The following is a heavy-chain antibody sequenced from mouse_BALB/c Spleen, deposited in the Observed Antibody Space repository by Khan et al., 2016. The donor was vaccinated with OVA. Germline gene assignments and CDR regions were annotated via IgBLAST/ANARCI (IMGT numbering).Heavy chain of an antibody. J-gene: IGHJ3*01. V-gene: IGHV1S136*01. Sequence: IQLVQSGPELVKPGASVKMSCKASGYTYTSYVMHWVKQKPGQGLEWIGYINPYNDGTKYDEKFKGKATLISDKSSSTAYMELSSLTSEDSAVYYCASWGITTGFAYWGQGTLVTVSA. CDR1: GYTYTSYV. CDR3: ASWGITTGFAY. D-gene: IGHD2-4*01. CDR2: INPYNDGT.